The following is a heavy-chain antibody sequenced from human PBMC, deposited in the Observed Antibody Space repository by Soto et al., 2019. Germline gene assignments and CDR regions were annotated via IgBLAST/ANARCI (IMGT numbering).Heavy chain of an antibody. J-gene: IGHJ3*02. CDR1: VYTFTSKD. V-gene: IGHV1-69*13. D-gene: IGHD3-9*01. CDR3: ATVSRYFDWGDAFDI. CDR2: IIPIFGTA. Sequence: GASVKVSCTASVYTFTSKDINWVRQDNGQGLEWMGGIIPIFGTANYAQKFQGRVTITADESTSTAYMELSSLRSEDTAVYYCATVSRYFDWGDAFDIWGQGTMVTVSS.